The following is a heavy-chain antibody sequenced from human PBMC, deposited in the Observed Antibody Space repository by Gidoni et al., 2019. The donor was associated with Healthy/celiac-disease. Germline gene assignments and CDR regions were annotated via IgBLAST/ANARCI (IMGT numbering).Heavy chain of an antibody. CDR1: GGTFSSYA. Sequence: QVQLVQSGAEVQKPGSSVTVSCKASGGTFSSYAISWVRQAPGQGLEWMGGIIPIFGTANYAQKFQGRVTITADESTSTAYMELSSLRSEDTAVYYWARGPYCSSTSCYHQDWGQGTLVTVSS. D-gene: IGHD2-2*01. CDR3: ARGPYCSSTSCYHQD. J-gene: IGHJ4*02. CDR2: IIPIFGTA. V-gene: IGHV1-69*01.